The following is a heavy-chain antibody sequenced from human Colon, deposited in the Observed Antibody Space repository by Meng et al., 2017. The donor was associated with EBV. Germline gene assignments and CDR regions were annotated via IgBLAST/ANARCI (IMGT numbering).Heavy chain of an antibody. V-gene: IGHV4-4*02. J-gene: IGHJ1*01. CDR3: LRGSGGSV. D-gene: IGHD3-10*01. CDR2: IPHRGRS. Sequence: PQLGTTARTQSTTRPFSGASITNLNGWAWVRQPPGKGLGWIGEIPHRGRSAYNPSLKSRVSMSIDKSKNQFSLKLTSLTAADTAVYHCLRGSGGSVWGQGTLVTVSS. CDR1: GASITNLNG.